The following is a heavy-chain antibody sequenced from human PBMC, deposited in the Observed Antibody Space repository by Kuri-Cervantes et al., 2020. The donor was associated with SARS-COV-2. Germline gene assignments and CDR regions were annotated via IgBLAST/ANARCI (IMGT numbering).Heavy chain of an antibody. CDR1: GFTFSSYS. Sequence: GGSLRLSCAASGFTFSSYSMNWVHQAPGKGLEWVSYISSSSSTIYYADSVKGRFTISRDNAKNSLYLQMNSLRVEDTAVYYCTRDRLLWFGEPLNYWGQGTLVTVSS. CDR2: ISSSSSTI. J-gene: IGHJ4*02. CDR3: TRDRLLWFGEPLNY. D-gene: IGHD3-10*01. V-gene: IGHV3-48*04.